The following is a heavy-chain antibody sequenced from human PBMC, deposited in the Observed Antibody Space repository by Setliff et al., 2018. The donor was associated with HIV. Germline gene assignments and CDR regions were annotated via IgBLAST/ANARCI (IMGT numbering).Heavy chain of an antibody. D-gene: IGHD3-22*01. CDR3: ARGTYYYETSGYHYDKAWAGTCFDY. J-gene: IGHJ4*02. CDR1: GGSISSGGYY. V-gene: IGHV4-31*03. Sequence: SETLSLTCTVSGGSISSGGYYWSWIRQHPGKGLEWIGYIYYSGSTYYNPSLKSRVTISVDTSNNQFSLRLSSVTAADTAVYYCARGTYYYETSGYHYDKAWAGTCFDYWGQGTLVTVSS. CDR2: IYYSGST.